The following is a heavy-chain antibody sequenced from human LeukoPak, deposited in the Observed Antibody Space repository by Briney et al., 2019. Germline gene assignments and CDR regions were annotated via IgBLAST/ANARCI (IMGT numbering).Heavy chain of an antibody. J-gene: IGHJ4*02. Sequence: ASVKVSCKASVGTFSSYAISWVRQAPGQGLEWMGGIIPIFGTANYAQKFQGRVTITADESTSTAYMELSSLRSEDTAVYYCARGPLGDPAHFDYWGQGTLVTVSS. CDR1: VGTFSSYA. CDR3: ARGPLGDPAHFDY. CDR2: IIPIFGTA. V-gene: IGHV1-69*01. D-gene: IGHD2-21*01.